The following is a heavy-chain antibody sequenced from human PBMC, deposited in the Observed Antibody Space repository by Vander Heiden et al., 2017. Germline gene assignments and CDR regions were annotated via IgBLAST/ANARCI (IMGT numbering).Heavy chain of an antibody. V-gene: IGHV3-11*01. D-gene: IGHD6-13*01. CDR2: ISSSGSTI. Sequence: QVQLVESGGGLVKPGGSLRLSCAASGFPFRDSYMSWIRQAPGKGLEWVSYISSSGSTIYYADSVKGRFTISRDNAKNSLYLQMNSLRAEDTAVYYCATRSKYSSSWSSYYYYGMDVWGQGTTVTVSS. CDR1: GFPFRDSY. CDR3: ATRSKYSSSWSSYYYYGMDV. J-gene: IGHJ6*02.